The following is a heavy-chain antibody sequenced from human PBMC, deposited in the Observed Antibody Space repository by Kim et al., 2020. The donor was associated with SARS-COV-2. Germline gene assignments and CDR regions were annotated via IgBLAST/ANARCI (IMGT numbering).Heavy chain of an antibody. Sequence: ASVKVSCKASGYTFTSHAIHWVRQAPGQRLEWMGWMNAGSGNTKLSEKFQGRVTITRDTSATTAYMELSSLRSEDTAIYYCARDSYRRTWWADLTGTTYPTYYFDHWGQGTLVTVSS. D-gene: IGHD1-1*01. CDR2: MNAGSGNT. CDR3: ARDSYRRTWWADLTGTTYPTYYFDH. V-gene: IGHV1-3*01. J-gene: IGHJ4*02. CDR1: GYTFTSHA.